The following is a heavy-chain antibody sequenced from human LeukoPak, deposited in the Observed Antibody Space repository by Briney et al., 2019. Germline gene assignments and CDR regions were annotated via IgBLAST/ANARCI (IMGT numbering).Heavy chain of an antibody. CDR2: ISWNSGTI. J-gene: IGHJ4*02. V-gene: IGHV3-9*01. D-gene: IGHD3-3*01. CDR1: GFTFDNYA. Sequence: GGSLRLSCAASGFTFDNYAMNWVRQVPGKGLEWISLISWNSGTIGYADSVKGRFTISRDNAKNSLYLQMNSLRDEDTAVYYCARGGTYYDFWSGYYRGTFDYWGQGTLVTVPS. CDR3: ARGGTYYDFWSGYYRGTFDY.